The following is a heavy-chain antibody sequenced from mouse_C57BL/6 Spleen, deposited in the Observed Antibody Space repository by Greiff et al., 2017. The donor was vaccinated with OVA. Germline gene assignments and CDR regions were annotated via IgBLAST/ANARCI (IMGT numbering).Heavy chain of an antibody. CDR3: ARWGDYFDY. CDR2: IYPGDGDT. J-gene: IGHJ2*01. CDR1: GYAFSSSW. V-gene: IGHV1-82*01. Sequence: VQVVESGPELVKPGASVKISCKASGYAFSSSWMNWVKQRPGKGLEWIGRIYPGDGDTNYNGKFKGKATLTADKSSSTAYMQLSSLTSEDSAVYFCARWGDYFDYWGQGTTLTVSS.